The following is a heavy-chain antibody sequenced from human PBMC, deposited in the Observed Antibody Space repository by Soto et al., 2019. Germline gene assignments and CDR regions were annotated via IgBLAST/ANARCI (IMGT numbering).Heavy chain of an antibody. V-gene: IGHV3-30*18. CDR3: AKGYFDSRGYYYFDY. D-gene: IGHD3-22*01. CDR1: GFTFSNYG. Sequence: QVHLVESGGGVVQPGRSLRLSCAASGFTFSNYGMHWVRQAPGKGLEWVAVISYDGSTEYYPGSGEGRFTISRDTSKNTLYLQLNSLRPEDTATYYCAKGYFDSRGYYYFDYWGQGALVTVSS. CDR2: ISYDGSTE. J-gene: IGHJ4*02.